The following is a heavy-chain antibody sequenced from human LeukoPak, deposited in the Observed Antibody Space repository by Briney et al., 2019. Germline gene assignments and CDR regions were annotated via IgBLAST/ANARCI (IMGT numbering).Heavy chain of an antibody. Sequence: GGSLRLSCAASGFTFSSYGMHWVRQAPGKGLEWVAVISYDGSNKYYADSVKGRFTISRDNSKNTLYLQMNSLRAEDTAVYYCAKSGHTAILDYWGQGTLVTVSS. CDR3: AKSGHTAILDY. V-gene: IGHV3-30*18. D-gene: IGHD5-18*01. J-gene: IGHJ4*02. CDR2: ISYDGSNK. CDR1: GFTFSSYG.